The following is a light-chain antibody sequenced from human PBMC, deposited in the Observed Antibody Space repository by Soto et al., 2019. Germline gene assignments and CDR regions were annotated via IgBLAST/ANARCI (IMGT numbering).Light chain of an antibody. CDR1: ERLLHITGETF. J-gene: IGKJ5*01. V-gene: IGKV2D-29*02. CDR2: EVS. CDR3: MQSTQLPPT. Sequence: EIVRTQSPLSLSVIPGPSASMSCKSSERLLHITGETFLFWYLQKPGQSPQLLIYEVSTRVSGVPARVSGSGSGTDFTLEISRVEPDDVGIYYCMQSTQLPPTFGQGTRLEI.